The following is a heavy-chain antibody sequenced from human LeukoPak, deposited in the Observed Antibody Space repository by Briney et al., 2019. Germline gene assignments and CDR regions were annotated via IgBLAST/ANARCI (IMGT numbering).Heavy chain of an antibody. Sequence: ASVKVSCKASGYTFTSYAMNWVRQAPGQGLEWMGWINTNTGNPTYAQGFTGRFVFSLDTSVSTAYLQISSLKAEDTAVYYCVRAYRRGYSSSWPSYWGQGTLVTVSS. D-gene: IGHD6-13*01. CDR1: GYTFTSYA. CDR3: VRAYRRGYSSSWPSY. CDR2: INTNTGNP. V-gene: IGHV7-4-1*02. J-gene: IGHJ4*02.